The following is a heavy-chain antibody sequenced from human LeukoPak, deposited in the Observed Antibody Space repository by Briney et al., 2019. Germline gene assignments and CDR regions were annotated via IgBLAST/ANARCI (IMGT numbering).Heavy chain of an antibody. V-gene: IGHV4-59*01. CDR2: IYYSGST. Sequence: SETLSLTCTVSGGSISSYYWSWIRQPPGKGPEWIGYIYYSGSTNYNPSLKSRVTISVDTSKNQFSLKLSSVTAADTAVYYCARGRITMVRGVSYYFDYWDQGTLVTVSS. CDR1: GGSISSYY. CDR3: ARGRITMVRGVSYYFDY. D-gene: IGHD3-10*01. J-gene: IGHJ4*02.